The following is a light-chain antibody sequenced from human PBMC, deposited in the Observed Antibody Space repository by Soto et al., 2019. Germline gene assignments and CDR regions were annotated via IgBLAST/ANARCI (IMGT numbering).Light chain of an antibody. V-gene: IGKV3-20*01. CDR3: QQYGSSGT. Sequence: DMVLTQSPGTLSLSPGERATLSCRACQSVSSSYLAWYQKKAGQAPRLLIFGASSRATGVPDRFSGSGSGTDFTLTISRLEPEDFAVYSCQQYGSSGTFGQGTKVDIK. CDR2: GAS. J-gene: IGKJ1*01. CDR1: QSVSSSY.